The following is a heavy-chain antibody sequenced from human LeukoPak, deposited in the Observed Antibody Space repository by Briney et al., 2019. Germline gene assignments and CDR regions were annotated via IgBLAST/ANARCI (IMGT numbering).Heavy chain of an antibody. J-gene: IGHJ4*02. V-gene: IGHV4-34*01. CDR1: GGSFSSYN. CDR3: AKVMFIYYDSSGYYYYFDY. CDR2: INHSGST. Sequence: SETLSLTCAVYGGSFSSYNWSWIRQPPGKGLEWMGEINHSGSTNYNPSLKNRVTISVDTSKNQFSLKLSSLTGAHTAVYYCAKVMFIYYDSSGYYYYFDYWGQGTLVTVSS. D-gene: IGHD3-22*01.